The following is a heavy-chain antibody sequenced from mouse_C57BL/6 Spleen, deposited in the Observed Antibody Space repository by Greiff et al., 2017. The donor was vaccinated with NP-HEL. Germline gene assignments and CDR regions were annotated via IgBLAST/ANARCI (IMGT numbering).Heavy chain of an antibody. CDR2: IYPGDGDT. CDR3: ARSGIYYGNLAWFAY. CDR1: GYAFSSYW. D-gene: IGHD2-1*01. J-gene: IGHJ3*01. V-gene: IGHV1-80*01. Sequence: QVQLKESGAELVKPGASVKISCKASGYAFSSYWMNWVKQRPGKGLEWIGQIYPGDGDTNYNGKFKGKATLTADKSSSTAYMQLSSLTSEDSAVYFCARSGIYYGNLAWFAYWGQGTLVTVSA.